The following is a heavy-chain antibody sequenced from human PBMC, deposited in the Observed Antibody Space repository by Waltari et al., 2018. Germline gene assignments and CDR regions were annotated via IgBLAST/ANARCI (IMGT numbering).Heavy chain of an antibody. J-gene: IGHJ4*02. Sequence: QVQLQESGPGLVKPSETLSLTCTVSGGSISSYYWSWIRQPPGKGLEWIGYIYYSGSTNYNPSLNIRVTISVDTSKHQFSLKLSSVTAADTALYYCARDRDRSGYYYDYWGQGTLVTVSS. CDR1: GGSISSYY. CDR2: IYYSGST. CDR3: ARDRDRSGYYYDY. D-gene: IGHD3-22*01. V-gene: IGHV4-59*01.